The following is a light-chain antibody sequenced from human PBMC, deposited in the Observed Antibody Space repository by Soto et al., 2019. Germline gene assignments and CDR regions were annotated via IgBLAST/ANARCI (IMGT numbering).Light chain of an antibody. CDR1: SSNIGSNT. J-gene: IGLJ1*01. CDR3: AAWDDSLMGG. V-gene: IGLV1-44*01. Sequence: QSVLTQPPSASGTPGQRVTISCSGSSSNIGSNTVNWYQQLPGTAPKLLIYSNNQRPSGVPDRFSGSKSGTSASLAISGLQSEDEADYYCAAWDDSLMGGFGTGTKVTVL. CDR2: SNN.